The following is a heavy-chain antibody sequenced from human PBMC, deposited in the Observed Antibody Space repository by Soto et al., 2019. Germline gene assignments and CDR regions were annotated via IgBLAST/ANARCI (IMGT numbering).Heavy chain of an antibody. Sequence: GSLRLSCAASGFTFSSYSMNWVRQAPGKGLEWVSYISSSSSTIYYADSVKGRFTISRDNARNSLYLQMNSLRDEDTAVYYCAMIGIYSSGFDYWGQGTLVTVSS. J-gene: IGHJ4*02. D-gene: IGHD3-22*01. CDR1: GFTFSSYS. V-gene: IGHV3-48*02. CDR3: AMIGIYSSGFDY. CDR2: ISSSSSTI.